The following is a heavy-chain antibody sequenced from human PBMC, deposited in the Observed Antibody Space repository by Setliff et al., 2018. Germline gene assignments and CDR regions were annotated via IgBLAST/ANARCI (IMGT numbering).Heavy chain of an antibody. V-gene: IGHV5-51*01. CDR1: GYSFTTYW. Sequence: PGESLKISCKGSGYSFTTYWIGWVRQMPGKGLEWMGIIYPGDSDTRYSPSIQSQVTFSAHKSISTAYLQWSTLKASDTAMYYCARLGSSSWYNDVFDFWGPGTMVNVSS. CDR3: ARLGSSSWYNDVFDF. CDR2: IYPGDSDT. D-gene: IGHD6-13*01. J-gene: IGHJ3*01.